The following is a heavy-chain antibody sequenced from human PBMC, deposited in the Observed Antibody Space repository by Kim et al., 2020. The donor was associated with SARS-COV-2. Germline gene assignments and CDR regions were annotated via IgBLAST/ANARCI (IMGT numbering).Heavy chain of an antibody. Sequence: GGSLRLFCAASGFTFSSYWMSWVRQAPGKGLEWVANIKQDGSEKYYVDSVKGRFTISRDNAKNSLYLQMNSLRAEDTAVYYCARDLTMVRGANYYYYGMDVWGQGTTVTVSS. CDR1: GFTFSSYW. D-gene: IGHD3-10*01. J-gene: IGHJ6*02. CDR2: IKQDGSEK. V-gene: IGHV3-7*01. CDR3: ARDLTMVRGANYYYYGMDV.